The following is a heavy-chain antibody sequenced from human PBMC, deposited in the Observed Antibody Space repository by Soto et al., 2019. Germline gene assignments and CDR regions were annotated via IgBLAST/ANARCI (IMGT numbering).Heavy chain of an antibody. D-gene: IGHD2-15*01. V-gene: IGHV1-58*01. CDR3: AAEEAIPVAARLPERYYGMDV. J-gene: IGHJ6*02. CDR1: GFTFTSSA. CDR2: IVVGSGNT. Sequence: SVKVSCKASGFTFTSSAVQWVRQARGQRLEWIGWIVVGSGNTNYAQKFQERVTITRDMSTSTAYMELSSLRSEDTAVYYCAAEEAIPVAARLPERYYGMDVWGQGTTVTVSS.